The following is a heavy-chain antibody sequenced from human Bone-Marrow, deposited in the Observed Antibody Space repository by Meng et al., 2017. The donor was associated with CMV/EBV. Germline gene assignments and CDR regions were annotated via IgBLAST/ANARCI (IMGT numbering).Heavy chain of an antibody. CDR2: INPSGGST. V-gene: IGHV1-46*01. CDR3: ARERILENYYYGMDV. J-gene: IGHJ6*02. CDR1: GYTFTSYY. D-gene: IGHD3-3*01. Sequence: ASVKVSCKASGYTFTSYYMHWVRQAPGQGLEWMGIINPSGGSTSYAQKFQGRVTMTRDTSMSTVYMELSSLRSEDTAVYYCARERILENYYYGMDVWGQGTTVTVSS.